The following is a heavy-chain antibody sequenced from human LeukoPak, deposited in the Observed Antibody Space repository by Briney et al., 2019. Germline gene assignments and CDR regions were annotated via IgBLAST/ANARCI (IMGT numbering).Heavy chain of an antibody. CDR2: IYYSGST. CDR1: GGSISSYY. J-gene: IGHJ4*02. CDR3: ARGGGPIAAAGMDY. Sequence: SETLSLTCTVSGGSISSYYWSWIRQPPGKGLEWIGYIYYSGSTNYNPSLKSRVTISVDTSKNQFSLKLSSVTAADTAVYYCARGGGPIAAAGMDYWGQGTLVTVSS. V-gene: IGHV4-59*01. D-gene: IGHD6-13*01.